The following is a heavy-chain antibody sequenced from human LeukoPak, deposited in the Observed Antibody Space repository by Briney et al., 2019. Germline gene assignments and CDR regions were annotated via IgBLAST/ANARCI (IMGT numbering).Heavy chain of an antibody. CDR1: GYTFTGYY. Sequence: ASVKVSCKASGYTFTGYYMHWVRQAPGQGLEWMGWINTNTGNPTYAQGFTGRFVFSLDTSVSTAYLQISSLKAEDTAVYYCARDGRRVVPAAIGYYYYYMDVWGKGTTVTVSS. CDR2: INTNTGNP. D-gene: IGHD2-2*02. V-gene: IGHV7-4-1*02. J-gene: IGHJ6*03. CDR3: ARDGRRVVPAAIGYYYYYMDV.